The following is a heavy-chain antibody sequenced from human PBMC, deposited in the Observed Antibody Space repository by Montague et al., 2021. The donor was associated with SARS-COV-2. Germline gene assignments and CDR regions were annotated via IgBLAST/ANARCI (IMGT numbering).Heavy chain of an antibody. Sequence: TLSLTCTVSGGSISSGGYYWSWIRQHPGKGLEWIGYIYYSGSTYYNPSLKSRVTISVDTSKNQFSLKLSPVTAADTAVYYCARVQGITMIVVVIGAFDIWGQGTMVTVSS. D-gene: IGHD3-22*01. CDR2: IYYSGST. CDR1: GGSISSGGYY. J-gene: IGHJ3*02. V-gene: IGHV4-31*03. CDR3: ARVQGITMIVVVIGAFDI.